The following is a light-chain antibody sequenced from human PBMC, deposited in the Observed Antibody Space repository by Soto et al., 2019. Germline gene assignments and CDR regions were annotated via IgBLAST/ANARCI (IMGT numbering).Light chain of an antibody. Sequence: DIQRTESPSSLSAAVGNRVTITCQASRDISIYLNWYQQKPGNPPKHLVYDASNLQTGVPSRFSGSGSGTHFTFTISSLQPEDIATYYCQQYDNFPPYTFGQGTKLEIK. V-gene: IGKV1-33*01. CDR3: QQYDNFPPYT. CDR1: RDISIY. CDR2: DAS. J-gene: IGKJ2*01.